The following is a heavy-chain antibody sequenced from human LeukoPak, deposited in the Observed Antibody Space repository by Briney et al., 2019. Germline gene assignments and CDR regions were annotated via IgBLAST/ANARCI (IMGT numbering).Heavy chain of an antibody. J-gene: IGHJ6*02. CDR2: ISGSGGST. Sequence: PGGSLRLSCAASGFTFSSYAMSWVRQAPGKGLEWVSAISGSGGSTYYADSVKGRFTISRDNSKNTLYLQMNSLRAEDTAVYYCANKQVTLPVSSSWYVRYYGMDVWGQGTTVTVSS. CDR1: GFTFSSYA. V-gene: IGHV3-23*01. CDR3: ANKQVTLPVSSSWYVRYYGMDV. D-gene: IGHD6-13*01.